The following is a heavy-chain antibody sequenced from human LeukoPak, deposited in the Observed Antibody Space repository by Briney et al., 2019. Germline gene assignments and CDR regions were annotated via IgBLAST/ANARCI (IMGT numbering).Heavy chain of an antibody. D-gene: IGHD5-18*01. J-gene: IGHJ5*02. V-gene: IGHV1-18*01. CDR2: ISAYNGNT. Sequence: ASVKVSCKASGYTFTTHGITWMRQAPGLGLEWMGWISAYNGNTNYAQKLQGRVTMTTDTSTTTAYMELRSLRSDDTAVYFCARDHTAVRPNWFDPWGQGTLVTVSS. CDR3: ARDHTAVRPNWFDP. CDR1: GYTFTTHG.